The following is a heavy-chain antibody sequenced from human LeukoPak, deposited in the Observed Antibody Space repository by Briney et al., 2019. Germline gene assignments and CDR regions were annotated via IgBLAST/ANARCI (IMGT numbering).Heavy chain of an antibody. Sequence: SETLSLTCTVSGGSISSYYWSWIRQPPGKGLEWIGEINHSGSTNYNPSLKSRVTISVDTSKNQFSLKLSSVTAADTAVYYCARGSNVMGSYDSSPDFDYWGQGTLVTVSS. CDR1: GGSISSYY. V-gene: IGHV4-34*01. CDR2: INHSGST. J-gene: IGHJ4*02. D-gene: IGHD3-22*01. CDR3: ARGSNVMGSYDSSPDFDY.